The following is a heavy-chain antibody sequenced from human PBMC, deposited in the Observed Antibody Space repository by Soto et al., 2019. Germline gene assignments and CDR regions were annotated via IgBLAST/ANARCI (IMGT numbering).Heavy chain of an antibody. D-gene: IGHD2-15*01. Sequence: SETLCLTCSVSGGSVDSGSYYWHWIRQPPGKGLEWIGHIYYSGSTNYNPSLKSRVTISLDTSKYQFSLKLNSVTAADTAVYYYFCSQGYWGQGTLVT. CDR1: GGSVDSGSYY. J-gene: IGHJ4*02. V-gene: IGHV4-61*01. CDR2: IYYSGST. CDR3: FCSQGY.